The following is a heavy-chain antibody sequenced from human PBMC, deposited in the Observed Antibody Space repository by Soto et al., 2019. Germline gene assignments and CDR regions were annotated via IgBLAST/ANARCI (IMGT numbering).Heavy chain of an antibody. D-gene: IGHD2-21*01. CDR1: GFIFSAYN. Sequence: GGSLRLSCAGSGFIFSAYNMNWVRQAPGKGLEWVSYIDSSSSSKDYADAVKGRFTVSRDNAKNSLFLQMNSLRDEDTAVYYCAREIAEAHFDYWGRGTLVTVSS. V-gene: IGHV3-48*02. J-gene: IGHJ4*02. CDR2: IDSSSSSK. CDR3: AREIAEAHFDY.